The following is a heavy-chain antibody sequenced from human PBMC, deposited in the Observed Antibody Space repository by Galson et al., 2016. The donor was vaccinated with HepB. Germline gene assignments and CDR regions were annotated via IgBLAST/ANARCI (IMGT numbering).Heavy chain of an antibody. D-gene: IGHD6-19*01. CDR1: EFTLRNYA. J-gene: IGHJ3*02. V-gene: IGHV3-23*01. CDR3: AKINIGGYSSGWGGSLDI. Sequence: SLRLSCAASEFTLRNYAMNWVRLAPGKGLEWVSVIRGSDDSTFYAGSVRGRFTISRDDAKNALYLQMNSLRAEDTAVYYCAKINIGGYSSGWGGSLDIWGQGTMVTVSS. CDR2: IRGSDDST.